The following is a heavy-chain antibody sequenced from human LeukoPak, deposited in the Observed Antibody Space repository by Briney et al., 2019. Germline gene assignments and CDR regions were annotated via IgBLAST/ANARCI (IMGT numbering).Heavy chain of an antibody. D-gene: IGHD6-13*01. Sequence: GGSLRLSCAASGFTFSSYSMNWVRQAPGKGLEWVSSISSSSSYIYYADSVKGRFTISRDNAKNSLYLQMNSLRAEDTAVYYCARVGYSSSWAYWFDPWGQGTLVTVSS. J-gene: IGHJ5*02. V-gene: IGHV3-21*01. CDR1: GFTFSSYS. CDR3: ARVGYSSSWAYWFDP. CDR2: ISSSSSYI.